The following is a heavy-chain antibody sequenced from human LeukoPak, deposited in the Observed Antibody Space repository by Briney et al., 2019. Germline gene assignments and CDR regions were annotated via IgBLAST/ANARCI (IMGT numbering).Heavy chain of an antibody. Sequence: PSETLSLTCTVSGGSISSSSYYWGWIRQPPGKGLEWIGSIYYSGSTYYNPSLKSRVTISVDTSKNQFSLKLSSVTAADTAVYYCARHRLNTAKINWFDPWGQGTLVTVPS. D-gene: IGHD5-18*01. CDR1: GGSISSSSYY. CDR3: ARHRLNTAKINWFDP. V-gene: IGHV4-39*01. CDR2: IYYSGST. J-gene: IGHJ5*02.